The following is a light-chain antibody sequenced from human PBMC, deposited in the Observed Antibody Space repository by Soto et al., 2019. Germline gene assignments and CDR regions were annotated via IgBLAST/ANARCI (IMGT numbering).Light chain of an antibody. Sequence: DIVMTQSPLSLPVPPGEPAFISCRSSQSLLHSNGYNYLDWYLQKPGQSPQLLIYLGSNRASGVPDRFSGSGSGTDFTLKISGVEAEDVGVYYCMQALQTQYTFGQGTKLEIK. CDR1: QSLLHSNGYNY. CDR3: MQALQTQYT. J-gene: IGKJ2*01. V-gene: IGKV2-28*01. CDR2: LGS.